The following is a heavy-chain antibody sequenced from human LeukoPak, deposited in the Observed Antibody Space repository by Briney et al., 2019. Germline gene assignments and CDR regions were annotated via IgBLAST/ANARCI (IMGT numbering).Heavy chain of an antibody. Sequence: KASETLSLTCAVYGGSFSGYYWSWIRQPPGKGLEWIGEINHSGSTNYNPSLKSRVTISVDTSKNQFSLKLSSVTAADTAVYYCARGLHYYGSGSYYNAELDYWGQGTLVTVSS. J-gene: IGHJ4*02. CDR3: ARGLHYYGSGSYYNAELDY. CDR1: GGSFSGYY. D-gene: IGHD3-10*01. CDR2: INHSGST. V-gene: IGHV4-34*01.